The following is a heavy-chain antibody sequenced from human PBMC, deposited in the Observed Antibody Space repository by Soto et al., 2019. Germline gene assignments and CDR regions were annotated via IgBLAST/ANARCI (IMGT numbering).Heavy chain of an antibody. CDR1: GGTFSSYA. J-gene: IGHJ6*02. CDR3: AREARAYCGGDCYPYLRHYYYYYGMDV. Sequence: QVQLVQSGAEVKKPGSSVKVSCKASGGTFSSYAISWVRQAPGQGLEWMGGIIPIFGTANYAQKFQGRVTSTADKSTRTAYMELSSLRSEDTAVYYCAREARAYCGGDCYPYLRHYYYYYGMDVWGQGTTVTVSS. V-gene: IGHV1-69*06. D-gene: IGHD2-21*02. CDR2: IIPIFGTA.